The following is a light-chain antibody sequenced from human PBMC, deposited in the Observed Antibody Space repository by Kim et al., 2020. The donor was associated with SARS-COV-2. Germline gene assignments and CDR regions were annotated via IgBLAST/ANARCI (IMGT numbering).Light chain of an antibody. V-gene: IGKV1-39*01. CDR2: TAS. CDR1: QDINRY. CDR3: QQSYSAPRT. J-gene: IGKJ1*01. Sequence: DIQMTQSPSSLSASVGDRVTITCRASQDINRYLNWYQQKPGKAPKLLIYTASSLQSGVPSRFTGSGSETDFTLTISSLQPEDFATYECQQSYSAPRTFGQGTKVDIK.